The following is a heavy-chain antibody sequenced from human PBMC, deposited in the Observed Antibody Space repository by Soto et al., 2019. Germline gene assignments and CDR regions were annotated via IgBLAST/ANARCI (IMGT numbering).Heavy chain of an antibody. CDR3: ARHPLAYSSGWYANYYYGMDV. CDR1: GYTFTSYA. J-gene: IGHJ6*04. V-gene: IGHV1-3*01. D-gene: IGHD6-19*01. CDR2: INAGNGNT. Sequence: ASVEVSCKASGYTFTSYAMHWVRQAPGQRLEWMGWINAGNGNTKYSQKFQGRVTITRDTSASTAYMELSSLRSEDTAVYYCARHPLAYSSGWYANYYYGMDVWGKGTTVTVSS.